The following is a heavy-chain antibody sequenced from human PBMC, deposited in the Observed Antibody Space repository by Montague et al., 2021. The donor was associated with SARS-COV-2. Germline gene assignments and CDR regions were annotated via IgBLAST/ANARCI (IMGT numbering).Heavy chain of an antibody. V-gene: IGHV4-39*07. J-gene: IGHJ6*02. CDR3: ARDPSRQLLLYPVGDYYYGMDV. Sequence: SETLSLTCTVSGGSISSSSYYWGWIRQPPGKGLEWIGSIYYSGSTYYNPSHKSRVSISVDTSKNQFSLKLNSVTAAATAVYYCARDPSRQLLLYPVGDYYYGMDVWGQGTPVTVSS. D-gene: IGHD2-2*02. CDR2: IYYSGST. CDR1: GGSISSSSYY.